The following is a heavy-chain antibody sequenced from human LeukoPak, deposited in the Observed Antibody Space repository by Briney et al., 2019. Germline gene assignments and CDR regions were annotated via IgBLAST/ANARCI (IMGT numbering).Heavy chain of an antibody. CDR1: GFTFTNYW. CDR3: ARSRYDFWSGYNPY. CDR2: IKEDGSAE. Sequence: GGSLRLSCAAAGFTFTNYWMIWVRQAPGKGLEWVANIKEDGSAEFYVDSVKGRFTLSRDNAKNSVYLQMNSLRAEDTAVYYCARSRYDFWSGYNPYWGQGTLVTVSS. J-gene: IGHJ4*02. D-gene: IGHD3-3*01. V-gene: IGHV3-7*01.